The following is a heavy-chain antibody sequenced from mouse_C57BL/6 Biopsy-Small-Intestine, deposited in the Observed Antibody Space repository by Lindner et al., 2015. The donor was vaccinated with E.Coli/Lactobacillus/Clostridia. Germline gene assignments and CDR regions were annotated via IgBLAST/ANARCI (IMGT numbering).Heavy chain of an antibody. D-gene: IGHD2-4*01. CDR3: ARRGYDYDVAMDY. J-gene: IGHJ4*01. CDR2: IYPGDGDT. V-gene: IGHV1-82*01. CDR1: GYAFSSSR. Sequence: VQLQESGPELVKPGASVKISCKAFGYAFSSSRMNWVKQRPQKGLEWIGRIYPGDGDTNYNGKFKGKATLTADKSSSTAYMQLSSLTSEDSAVYFCARRGYDYDVAMDYWGQGTSVTVSS.